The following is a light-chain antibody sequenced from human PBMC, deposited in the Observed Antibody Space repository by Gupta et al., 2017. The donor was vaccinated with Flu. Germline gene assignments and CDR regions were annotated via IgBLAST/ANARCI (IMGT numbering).Light chain of an antibody. CDR2: EVS. CDR3: SSYTGSNTHV. CDR1: SSDVGGYNY. V-gene: IGLV2-14*01. J-gene: IGLJ1*01. Sequence: TISCIGTSSDVGGYNYVSWYQQHPGKAPKLMIYEVSNRPSGVSIRFSGSKSDNTASLTISGLQAEDEADYYCSSYTGSNTHVFGTGTKVTVL.